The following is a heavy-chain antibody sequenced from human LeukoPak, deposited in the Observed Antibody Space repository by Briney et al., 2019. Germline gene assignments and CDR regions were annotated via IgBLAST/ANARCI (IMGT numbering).Heavy chain of an antibody. CDR1: GGTFSSYA. J-gene: IGHJ4*02. V-gene: IGHV1-69*04. CDR2: IIPILGLA. Sequence: SVKVSCKASGGTFSSYAISWVRQAPGLGLEWMGRIIPILGLANYAQKFQGRVTITADKFTSTSYIELSSLRSEDTAVYYCATTFNSSGFYEFYFDYWGQGALVTVSS. D-gene: IGHD3-22*01. CDR3: ATTFNSSGFYEFYFDY.